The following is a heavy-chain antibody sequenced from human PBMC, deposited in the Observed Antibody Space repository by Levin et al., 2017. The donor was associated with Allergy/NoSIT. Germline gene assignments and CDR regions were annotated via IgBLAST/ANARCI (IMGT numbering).Heavy chain of an antibody. CDR1: GFTFSSYA. V-gene: IGHV3-30-3*01. CDR3: ARPSAGYSSGWDDAFDI. Sequence: SGGSLRLSCAASGFTFSSYAMHWVRQAPGKGLEWVAVISYDGSNKYYADSVKGRFTISRDNSKNTLYLQMNSLRAEDTAVYYCARPSAGYSSGWDDAFDIWGQGTMVTVSS. D-gene: IGHD6-19*01. J-gene: IGHJ3*02. CDR2: ISYDGSNK.